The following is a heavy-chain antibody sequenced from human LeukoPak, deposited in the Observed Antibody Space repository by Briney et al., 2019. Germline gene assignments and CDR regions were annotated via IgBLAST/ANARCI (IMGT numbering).Heavy chain of an antibody. CDR2: ISGSGGST. Sequence: GGSLRLSCAASGFTFSSYAMSWVRQAPGKGLEWVSAISGSGGSTYYADSVKGRFTISRDYSKNTLYLQMNSLRAEDTAVYYCANMYGDYHYFDYWGQGTLVTVSS. V-gene: IGHV3-23*01. D-gene: IGHD4-17*01. CDR1: GFTFSSYA. J-gene: IGHJ4*02. CDR3: ANMYGDYHYFDY.